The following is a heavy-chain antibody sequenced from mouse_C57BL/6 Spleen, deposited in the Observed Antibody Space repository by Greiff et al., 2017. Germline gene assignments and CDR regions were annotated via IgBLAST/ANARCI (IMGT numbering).Heavy chain of an antibody. J-gene: IGHJ4*01. CDR2: ISDGGSYT. D-gene: IGHD4-1*01. Sequence: VKLVESGGGLVKPGGSLKLSCAASGFTFSSYALSWVRQTPEKRLEWVATISDGGSYTYYPDNVKGRFTISRDNDKNNLYLQMSHLKSEDTAMYYCARDGLGDYAMDYWGQGTSVTVSS. V-gene: IGHV5-4*01. CDR3: ARDGLGDYAMDY. CDR1: GFTFSSYA.